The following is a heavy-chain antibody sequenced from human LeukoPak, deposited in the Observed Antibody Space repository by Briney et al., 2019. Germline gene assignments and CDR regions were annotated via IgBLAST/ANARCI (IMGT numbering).Heavy chain of an antibody. Sequence: SETLSLTCTVSRGSISPDHCPWIRQSPGKGLEWIGYIFYTGRARYNPSLEGRATLTVDMSKNQVFLKLSPVTAADTAMYYCARLVDGAYTRVDSWGQGTLVTVSS. CDR2: IFYTGRA. CDR3: ARLVDGAYTRVDS. J-gene: IGHJ4*02. CDR1: RGSISPDH. D-gene: IGHD3-10*01. V-gene: IGHV4-59*08.